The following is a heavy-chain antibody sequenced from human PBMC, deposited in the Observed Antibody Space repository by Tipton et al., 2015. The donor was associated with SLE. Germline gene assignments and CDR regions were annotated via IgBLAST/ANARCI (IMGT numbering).Heavy chain of an antibody. CDR2: IYSGGST. CDR1: GFTVSSNY. D-gene: IGHD4-17*01. CDR3: ARVNGVLGSTVTTSGFDY. J-gene: IGHJ4*02. Sequence: VQLVQSGAEVKKPGESLKISCKGSGFTVSSNYMSWVRQAPGKGLEWVSVIYSGGSTYYADSVKGRFTISRDNSKNTLYLQMNSLRAEDTAVYYCARVNGVLGSTVTTSGFDYWGQGTLVTVSS. V-gene: IGHV3-66*02.